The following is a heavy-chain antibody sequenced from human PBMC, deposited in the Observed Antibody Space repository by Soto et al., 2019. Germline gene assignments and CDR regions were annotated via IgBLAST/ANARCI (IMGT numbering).Heavy chain of an antibody. J-gene: IGHJ4*02. CDR2: IRFDGSNI. CDR3: ARDGIGSAAFWGYLDF. D-gene: IGHD2-15*01. V-gene: IGHV3-33*01. Sequence: QVQLVESGGGVVQPGKSLRLSCAAPGSTFRGYGMHWVRQAPGKGLEWVAIIRFDGSNIKYADAVMGRFTISRDNSKNMLYLEMNSLRVEDTAIYYCARDGIGSAAFWGYLDFWGQGTLVTVSS. CDR1: GSTFRGYG.